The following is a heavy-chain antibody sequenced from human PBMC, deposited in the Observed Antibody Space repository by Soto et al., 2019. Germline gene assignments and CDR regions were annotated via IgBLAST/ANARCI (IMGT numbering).Heavy chain of an antibody. V-gene: IGHV3-30*18. CDR1: GFTFSSYG. CDR3: AKDYYYDSSGYYYYYYYGMDV. D-gene: IGHD3-22*01. Sequence: QVQLVESGGGVVQPGRSLRLSCAASGFTFSSYGMHWVRQAPGKGLEWVAVISYDGSNKYYADSVKGRFTISRDNSKNTLYLQMNSLRAEDTAVYYCAKDYYYDSSGYYYYYYYGMDVWGQGTTVTVSS. CDR2: ISYDGSNK. J-gene: IGHJ6*02.